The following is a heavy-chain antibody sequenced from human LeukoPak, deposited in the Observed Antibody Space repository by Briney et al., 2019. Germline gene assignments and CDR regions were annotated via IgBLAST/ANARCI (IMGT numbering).Heavy chain of an antibody. Sequence: SSETLSLTCAVYGGSFSGYYWSWIRQPPGKGLEWIGEINHSGSTNYNPSLKSRVTISVDTSKNQFSLKLSSVTAADTAVYYCARDVLRFLEWSSLYYYYGMDVWGQGTTVTVSS. CDR3: ARDVLRFLEWSSLYYYYGMDV. CDR2: INHSGST. D-gene: IGHD3-3*01. J-gene: IGHJ6*02. CDR1: GGSFSGYY. V-gene: IGHV4-34*01.